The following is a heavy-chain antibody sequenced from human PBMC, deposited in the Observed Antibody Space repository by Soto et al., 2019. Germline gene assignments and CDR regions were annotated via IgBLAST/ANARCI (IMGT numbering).Heavy chain of an antibody. Sequence: GGSLRLSCAASGFTFSTYGMHWVRQAPGKGLEWVAVISYDGGSKYYEYSVKCRFTISRYNPKNTLYLQMNSLRPEVTAVYFCAKVAGYCSSTTCSRDYYYYYGMAVWDRGTRITVSS. J-gene: IGHJ6*02. CDR2: ISYDGGSK. CDR3: AKVAGYCSSTTCSRDYYYYYGMAV. CDR1: GFTFSTYG. V-gene: IGHV3-30*18. D-gene: IGHD2-2*01.